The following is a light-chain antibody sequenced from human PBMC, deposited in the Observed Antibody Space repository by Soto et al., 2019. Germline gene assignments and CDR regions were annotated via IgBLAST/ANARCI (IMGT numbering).Light chain of an antibody. CDR3: QQYGSSFT. V-gene: IGKV3-20*01. J-gene: IGKJ3*01. CDR1: QSVSSSY. CDR2: GAS. Sequence: EIVLTQSPGTLSLSPGDRATLSCRASQSVSSSYLAWYQQKPGRAPRLLIYGASSRATGIPDRFSGSGSGTDFTLTISRLEPEDFAVYYCQQYGSSFTFGRGTKVDIK.